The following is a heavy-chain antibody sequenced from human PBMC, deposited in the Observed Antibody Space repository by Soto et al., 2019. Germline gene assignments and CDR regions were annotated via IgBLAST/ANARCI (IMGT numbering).Heavy chain of an antibody. CDR3: ARPGGASCCDDCYRSPMPFDI. V-gene: IGHV5-51*01. Sequence: PGESLKISYKGSGYSFTSYWIGWVRQMRGKGLEWMALIYPGDSDTRYSPSCQGQVTISADKSISTAYLQWSSLQASDTAMYYWARPGGASCCDDCYRSPMPFDIWGQGAMVTVSS. CDR2: IYPGDSDT. J-gene: IGHJ3*02. CDR1: GYSFTSYW. D-gene: IGHD2-21*02.